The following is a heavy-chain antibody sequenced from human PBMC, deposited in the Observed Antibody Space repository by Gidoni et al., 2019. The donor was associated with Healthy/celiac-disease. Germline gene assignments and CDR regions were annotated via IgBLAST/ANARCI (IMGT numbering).Heavy chain of an antibody. J-gene: IGHJ4*02. CDR2: ISSNGGST. V-gene: IGHV3-64*02. CDR1: GSPFSSYA. D-gene: IGHD6-6*01. Sequence: EVQLVESGEGLVQPGGSLRLSCAASGSPFSSYAMHWVRQAPGKGLEYVSAISSNGGSTYYADSVKGRFTISRDNSKNTLYLQMGSLRAEDMAVYYCARSDSSSSPPYFDYWGQGTLVTVSS. CDR3: ARSDSSSSPPYFDY.